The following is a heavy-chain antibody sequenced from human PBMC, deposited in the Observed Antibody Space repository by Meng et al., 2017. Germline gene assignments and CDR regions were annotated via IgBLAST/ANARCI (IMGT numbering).Heavy chain of an antibody. CDR2: IYYSGST. D-gene: IGHD3-10*01. CDR3: ARGGPIWFGEFLYYLDY. V-gene: IGHV4-59*01. CDR1: GGSISSYY. Sequence: SETLSLTCTVSGGSISSYYWSWIRQPPGKGLEWIGYIYYSGSTNYNPSLKSRVTISVDTSKNQFSLKLSSVTAADTAVYYCARGGPIWFGEFLYYLDYWGQGTLVTVSS. J-gene: IGHJ4*01.